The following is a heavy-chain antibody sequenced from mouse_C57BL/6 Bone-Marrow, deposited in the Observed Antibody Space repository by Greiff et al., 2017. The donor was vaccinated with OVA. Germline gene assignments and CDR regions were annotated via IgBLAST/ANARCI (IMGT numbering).Heavy chain of an antibody. CDR2: IYPGDGDT. CDR3: ARSLYGYDRAFAY. D-gene: IGHD2-2*01. CDR1: GYAFSSSW. J-gene: IGHJ3*01. V-gene: IGHV1-82*01. Sequence: VKLMESGPELVKPGASVKISCKASGYAFSSSWMNWVKQRPGKGLEWIGRIYPGDGDTNYNGKFKGKATLTADKSSSTAYMQLSSLTSEDSSVYFCARSLYGYDRAFAYWGQGTLVTVSA.